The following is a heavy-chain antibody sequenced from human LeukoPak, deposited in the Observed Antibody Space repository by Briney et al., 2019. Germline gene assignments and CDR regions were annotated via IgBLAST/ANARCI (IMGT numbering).Heavy chain of an antibody. J-gene: IGHJ4*02. CDR1: GFSFSSYG. CDR2: ISYEGLSA. Sequence: GGSLRLSCAASGFSFSSYGMHWVRQAPGKGLEWVGVISYEGLSAHYADSVKGRFTISRDNSQNMLYLQMNSLRAEDTALYYCAKEKDFYISRSCDYWGQGTHVTVSS. CDR3: AKEKDFYISRSCDY. V-gene: IGHV3-30*18. D-gene: IGHD3-10*01.